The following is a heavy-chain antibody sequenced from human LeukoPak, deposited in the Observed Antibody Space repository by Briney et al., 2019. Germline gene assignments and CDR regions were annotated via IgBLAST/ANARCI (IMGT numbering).Heavy chain of an antibody. Sequence: SETLSLTCTVSGGSISSSSYYWGWIRQPPGKGLEWIGSIYYSGSTYYNPSLRSRVTISVDTSKNLFSLKLSSVTAADTAVYYCARRVDIVATRSNWTPNWFDPWGQGTLVTVSS. CDR1: GGSISSSSYY. CDR2: IYYSGST. D-gene: IGHD5-12*01. CDR3: ARRVDIVATRSNWTPNWFDP. J-gene: IGHJ5*02. V-gene: IGHV4-39*01.